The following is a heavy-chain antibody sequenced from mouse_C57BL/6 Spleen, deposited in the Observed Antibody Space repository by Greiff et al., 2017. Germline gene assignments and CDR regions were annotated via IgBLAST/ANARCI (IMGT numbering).Heavy chain of an antibody. CDR1: GFSLTSYG. Sequence: VQLQASGPGLVAPSQSLSITCTVSGFSLTSYGVHWVRQPPGKGLEWLVVIWSDGSTTYNSALKSRLSISKDNSKSQVFLKMNSLQTDDTAMYYCARHRGYDGAFDYWGQGTTLTVSS. J-gene: IGHJ2*01. CDR3: ARHRGYDGAFDY. V-gene: IGHV2-6-1*01. D-gene: IGHD2-2*01. CDR2: IWSDGST.